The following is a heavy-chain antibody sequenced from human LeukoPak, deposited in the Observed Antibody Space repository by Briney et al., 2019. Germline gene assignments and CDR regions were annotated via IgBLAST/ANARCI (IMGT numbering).Heavy chain of an antibody. D-gene: IGHD3-10*01. CDR2: IYSGGST. CDR3: ASPGELWAVSGVFDY. V-gene: IGHV3-66*01. J-gene: IGHJ4*02. CDR1: GFTFDDYG. Sequence: PGGFLRLSCAASGFTFDDYGMSWVRQAPGKGLEWVSVIYSGGSTYYADSVKGRFTISRDNSKNTLYLQMNSLRAEDTAVYYCASPGELWAVSGVFDYWGQGTLVTVSS.